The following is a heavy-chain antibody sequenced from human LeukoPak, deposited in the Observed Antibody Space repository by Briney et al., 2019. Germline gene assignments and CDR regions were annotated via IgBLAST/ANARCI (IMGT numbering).Heavy chain of an antibody. D-gene: IGHD3-16*02. CDR2: ISYDGSNK. CDR1: GFTFSSYG. CDR3: AKGRGLSLSRYYYGMDV. J-gene: IGHJ6*02. V-gene: IGHV3-30*18. Sequence: GGSLRLSCAASGFTFSSYGMHWVRQAPGKGLEWVAVISYDGSNKYYADSVKGRFTISRDNSKNTLYLQMNSLRAEDTAVYYCAKGRGLSLSRYYYGMDVWGQGTTVTVSS.